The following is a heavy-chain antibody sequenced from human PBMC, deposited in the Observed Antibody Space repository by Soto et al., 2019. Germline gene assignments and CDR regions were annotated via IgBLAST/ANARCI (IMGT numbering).Heavy chain of an antibody. J-gene: IGHJ2*01. CDR2: ISWNSGSV. CDR3: ANVGYSGSWCYCYFAL. D-gene: IGHD6-13*01. CDR1: GFTFDDYA. Sequence: EVQLVESGGGLVQPGRSLRLSCAASGFTFDDYAMHWVRQAPGKGLEWVSGISWNSGSVGYPDSGKGRFTISRGNATNSVYLRLSSRGAGDTALYCCANVGYSGSWCYCYFALWGRGSLVTVSS. V-gene: IGHV3-9*01.